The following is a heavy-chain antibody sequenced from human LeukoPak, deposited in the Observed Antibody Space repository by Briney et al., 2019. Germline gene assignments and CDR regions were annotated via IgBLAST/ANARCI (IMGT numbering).Heavy chain of an antibody. V-gene: IGHV4-61*05. J-gene: IGHJ5*02. CDR2: IYYSGNS. Sequence: SETLSLTCTVSGGSISSPNNYWGWIRQPPGKGLEWIGYIYYSGNSNYNPSLKSRVTISLGKSKSQFSLKMTSVTPEDTAVYYCARGPRGLWFGENGWFDPWGQGTLVTVSS. CDR1: GGSISSPNNY. D-gene: IGHD3-10*01. CDR3: ARGPRGLWFGENGWFDP.